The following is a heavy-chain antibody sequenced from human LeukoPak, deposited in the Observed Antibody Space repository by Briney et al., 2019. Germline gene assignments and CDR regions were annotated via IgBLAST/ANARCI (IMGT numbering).Heavy chain of an antibody. Sequence: ASVKVSRKASGYTFTGYYMHWVRQAPGQGLEWMGWINPNSGGPNYAQKFQGRVTMTRDTSISTAYMELSRLRSDDTAVYYCARDLEGAAAYDIWGQGTMVTVSS. CDR1: GYTFTGYY. V-gene: IGHV1-2*02. D-gene: IGHD6-13*01. CDR3: ARDLEGAAAYDI. CDR2: INPNSGGP. J-gene: IGHJ3*02.